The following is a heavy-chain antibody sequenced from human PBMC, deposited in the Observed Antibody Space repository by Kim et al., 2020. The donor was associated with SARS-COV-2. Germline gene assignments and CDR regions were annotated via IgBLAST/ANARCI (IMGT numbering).Heavy chain of an antibody. CDR3: AREHYEGGPFDP. J-gene: IGHJ5*02. V-gene: IGHV3-30*04. Sequence: GGSLRLSCAASGFSFSSYTLHWVRQAPGKGLEWVAIIMYDGSNKNYADSVKGRFTISRDNSKNTLYLQMNSLRGEDTAVYYCAREHYEGGPFDPWGQGTLVTVSS. CDR1: GFSFSSYT. CDR2: IMYDGSNK. D-gene: IGHD4-17*01.